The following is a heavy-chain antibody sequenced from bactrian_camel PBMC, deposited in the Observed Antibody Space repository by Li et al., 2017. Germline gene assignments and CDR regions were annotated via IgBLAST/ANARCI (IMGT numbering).Heavy chain of an antibody. CDR1: GYYFSSYC. CDR3: VADLLAPISFMATMILLGQAPPPNFGV. CDR2: IDGEGAR. V-gene: IGHV3S26*01. Sequence: HVQLVESGGGSVQVGGSLNLSCVATTGYYFSSYCMAWFRQGSGNEREGLATIDGEGARGYADSVKGRFTISRDDAKNTLYLQMNSLQLEDTAMYYCVADLLAPISFMATMILLGQAPPPNFGVWGRGTQVTVS. D-gene: IGHD4*01. J-gene: IGHJ6*01.